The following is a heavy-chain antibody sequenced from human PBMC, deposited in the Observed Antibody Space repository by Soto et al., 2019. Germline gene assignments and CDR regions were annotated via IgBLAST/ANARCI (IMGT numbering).Heavy chain of an antibody. D-gene: IGHD4-17*01. J-gene: IGHJ5*02. CDR2: IHDSGNT. V-gene: IGHV4-30-4*01. CDR1: GGSVSIGDYL. CDR3: ARARGGDSGDYASLFDR. Sequence: TLSLTCTVFGGSVSIGDYLWSWIRQRPGKGLEWIGYIHDSGNTYYNPSLKSRVTISLDTSKNQFSLKVTSMTAADTAVYFCARARGGDSGDYASLFDRWGQGNLVTVSS.